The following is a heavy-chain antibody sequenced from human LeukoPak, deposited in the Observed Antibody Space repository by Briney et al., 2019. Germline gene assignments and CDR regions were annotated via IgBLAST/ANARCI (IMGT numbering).Heavy chain of an antibody. Sequence: ASVKVSCKASGYTFTSYDINWVRQATGQRLEWVGWMNPNSGNTGYAQKFQGRVTMTRNTSISTAYMELSSLRSEDTSVYYCARAKRTAPNVYYFDYWGQGTLVTVSS. D-gene: IGHD1-1*01. J-gene: IGHJ4*02. CDR3: ARAKRTAPNVYYFDY. CDR1: GYTFTSYD. V-gene: IGHV1-8*01. CDR2: MNPNSGNT.